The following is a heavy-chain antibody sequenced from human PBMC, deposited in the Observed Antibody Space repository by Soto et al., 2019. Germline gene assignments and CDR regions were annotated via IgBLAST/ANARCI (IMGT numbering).Heavy chain of an antibody. CDR1: GFTFSSYA. J-gene: IGHJ3*02. D-gene: IGHD3-22*01. V-gene: IGHV3-23*01. CDR3: AKSGVGYDSSAFYAFDI. Sequence: PGGSLRLSCAASGFTFSSYAMSWVRQAPGKGLEWVSAISGSGGSTYYADSVKGRFTISRDNSKNTLYLQMNSLRAEDTAVYYCAKSGVGYDSSAFYAFDIWGQGTMVTVSS. CDR2: ISGSGGST.